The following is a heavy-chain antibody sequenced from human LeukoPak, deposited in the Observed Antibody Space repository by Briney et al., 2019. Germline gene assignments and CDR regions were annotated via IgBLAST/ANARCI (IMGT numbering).Heavy chain of an antibody. D-gene: IGHD6-19*01. Sequence: GGSLRLSCTASGFTFGDYAMSWVRQAPGKGLEWVGFIRSKAYGGTTEYAASVKGRFTISRDDSKSIAYVQMNSLEIEDTAVYYCTRRGGWYSDYWGQGNLVTVSS. CDR2: IRSKAYGGTT. CDR1: GFTFGDYA. CDR3: TRRGGWYSDY. J-gene: IGHJ4*02. V-gene: IGHV3-49*04.